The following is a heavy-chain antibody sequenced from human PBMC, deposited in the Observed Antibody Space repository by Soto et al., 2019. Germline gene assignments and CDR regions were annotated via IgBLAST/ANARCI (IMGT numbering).Heavy chain of an antibody. CDR1: GFTFSSYA. Sequence: GGSLRLSCAASGFTFSSYAMHWVRQAPGKGLEWVAVISYDGSNKYYADSVKGRFTISRDNSKNTLYLQMNSLRAEDTAVYYCARAKRYSSSWSYYYYYNGMDVWGQGTTVTVSS. CDR2: ISYDGSNK. CDR3: ARAKRYSSSWSYYYYYNGMDV. D-gene: IGHD6-13*01. J-gene: IGHJ6*02. V-gene: IGHV3-30-3*01.